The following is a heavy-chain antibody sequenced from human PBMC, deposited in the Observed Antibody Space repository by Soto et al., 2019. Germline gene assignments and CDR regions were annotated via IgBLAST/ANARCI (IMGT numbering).Heavy chain of an antibody. CDR2: IYYSGRT. CDR3: ARRVLVGATVNWLDP. CDR1: GGSISSSNSY. Sequence: QLQLQESGPGLVKPSETLSLTCTISGGSISSSNSYWGWIRQPPGKGLEWIGSIYYSGRTYYNPSLESRVTISVDTSKNQFSLKLSSVTAADTAVYYCARRVLVGATVNWLDPWGQGTLVTVSS. J-gene: IGHJ5*02. V-gene: IGHV4-39*01. D-gene: IGHD1-26*01.